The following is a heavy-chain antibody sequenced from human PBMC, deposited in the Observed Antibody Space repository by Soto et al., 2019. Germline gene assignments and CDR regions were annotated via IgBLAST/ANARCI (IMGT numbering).Heavy chain of an antibody. D-gene: IGHD3-9*01. CDR3: ARPPSYDILTGLRTYYYYGMDV. Sequence: SVKVSCKASGGTFSSYAISWVRQAPGQGLEWMGGIIPIFGTANYAQKFQGRVTITADESTSTAYMELSSLRSEDTAVYYCARPPSYDILTGLRTYYYYGMDVWGQGTTVTVSS. CDR2: IIPIFGTA. CDR1: GGTFSSYA. V-gene: IGHV1-69*13. J-gene: IGHJ6*02.